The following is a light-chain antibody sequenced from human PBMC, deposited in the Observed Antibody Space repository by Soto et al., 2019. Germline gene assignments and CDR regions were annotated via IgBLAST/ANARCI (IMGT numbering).Light chain of an antibody. CDR3: QQYCSSPPYT. V-gene: IGKV3-20*01. CDR1: HSVSYNQ. J-gene: IGKJ2*01. Sequence: EIVLTQSPGTLSLSPGERAAVSCRASHSVSYNQLAWYQQKPGQAPRLLMYGAYNRATGIPDRFSGSGSGTDFTLTISRLEPEDFAVYYCQQYCSSPPYTFGQGTKLEIK. CDR2: GAY.